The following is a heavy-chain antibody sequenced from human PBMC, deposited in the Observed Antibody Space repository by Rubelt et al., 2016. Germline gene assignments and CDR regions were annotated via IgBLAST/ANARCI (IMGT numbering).Heavy chain of an antibody. D-gene: IGHD6-13*01. CDR1: GYSSTSYW. V-gene: IGHV5-51*01. CDR2: IYPGDSDT. J-gene: IGHJ6*02. Sequence: VQLVQSGAEVKKPGESLKISCKGSGYSSTSYWIGWVRQMPGKGLEWMGIIYPGDSDTRYSPSFQGQVTISADKSISTAYLQWSSLKASDTAMYYCARTAEVDYYDYGMDVWGQGTTVTVSS. CDR3: ARTAEVDYYDYGMDV.